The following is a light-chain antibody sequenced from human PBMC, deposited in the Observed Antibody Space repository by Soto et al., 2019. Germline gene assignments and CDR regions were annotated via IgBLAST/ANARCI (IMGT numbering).Light chain of an antibody. V-gene: IGLV2-14*03. CDR3: SSWTSSRTYV. J-gene: IGLJ1*01. Sequence: QSALTQPASVSGYPGQSITISCIGTGSDIGTYNYVSWYQQYPGKAPKLMIHGVRNRPSGISNRFSGSKSGNTATLIISGLQPEDEADYYCSSWTSSRTYVFGSGTKLTVL. CDR2: GVR. CDR1: GSDIGTYNY.